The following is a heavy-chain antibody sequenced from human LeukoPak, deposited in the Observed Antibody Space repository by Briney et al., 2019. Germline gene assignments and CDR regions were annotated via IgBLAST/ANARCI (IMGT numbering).Heavy chain of an antibody. Sequence: ASVKVSCKASGYTFTGYYMHWVRQAPGQGLEWMGWINPNSGGTNYAQKFQGRVTMTRDTSIRTAYMELSRLRSDDTAVYYCASPLSYYDSSGYDYWGQGTLVTVSS. V-gene: IGHV1-2*02. D-gene: IGHD3-22*01. CDR3: ASPLSYYDSSGYDY. CDR2: INPNSGGT. CDR1: GYTFTGYY. J-gene: IGHJ4*02.